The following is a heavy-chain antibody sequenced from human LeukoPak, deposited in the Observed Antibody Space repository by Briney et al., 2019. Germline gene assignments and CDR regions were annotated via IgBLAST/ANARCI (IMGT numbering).Heavy chain of an antibody. D-gene: IGHD3-3*01. J-gene: IGHJ3*02. CDR2: ISGSGGST. CDR1: GFTFSSYA. V-gene: IGHV3-23*01. CDR3: AKDNYDLWSGYYLDGFDI. Sequence: GGSLRLSCAASGFTFSSYAMSWVRQAPGKGLEWVSAISGSGGSTYYADSVKGRFTISRDNSKNTLYLQMNSLRAEDTAVYYCAKDNYDLWSGYYLDGFDIWGQGTMVTVSS.